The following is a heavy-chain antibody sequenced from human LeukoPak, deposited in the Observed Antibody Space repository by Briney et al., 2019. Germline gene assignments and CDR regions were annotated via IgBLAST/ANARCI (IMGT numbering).Heavy chain of an antibody. CDR3: ARAKYSSSFRLEYYYYMDV. V-gene: IGHV4-34*01. D-gene: IGHD6-6*01. Sequence: SETLSLTCAVYGGSFSGYYWSWIRQPPGKGLEWIGEINHSGSTNYNPSLKSRVTISVDTSKHQFSLKLSSVTAADTAVYYCARAKYSSSFRLEYYYYMDVWGKGTTVTVSS. J-gene: IGHJ6*03. CDR2: INHSGST. CDR1: GGSFSGYY.